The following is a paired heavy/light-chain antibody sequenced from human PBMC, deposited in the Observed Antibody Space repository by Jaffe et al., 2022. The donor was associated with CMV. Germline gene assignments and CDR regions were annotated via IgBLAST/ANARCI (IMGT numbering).Light chain of an antibody. CDR3: QVWDSSSDRVV. CDR1: NIGSKS. Sequence: SYVLTQPPSVSVAPGKTARITCGGNNIGSKSVHWYQQKPGQAPVLVIYYDSDRPSGIPERFSGSNSGNTATLTISRVEAGDEADYYCQVWDSSSDRVVFGGGTKLTVL. V-gene: IGLV3-21*04. CDR2: YDS. J-gene: IGLJ2*01.
Heavy chain of an antibody. CDR3: ALTYGSGKLGYFDY. CDR2: ISSSGSTI. J-gene: IGHJ4*02. CDR1: GFTFSDYY. Sequence: QVQLVESGGGLVKPGGSLRLSCAASGFTFSDYYMSWIRQAPGKGLEWVSYISSSGSTIYYADSVKGRFTISRDNAKNSLYLQMNSLRAEDTAVYYCALTYGSGKLGYFDYWGQGTLVTVSS. V-gene: IGHV3-11*01. D-gene: IGHD3-10*01.